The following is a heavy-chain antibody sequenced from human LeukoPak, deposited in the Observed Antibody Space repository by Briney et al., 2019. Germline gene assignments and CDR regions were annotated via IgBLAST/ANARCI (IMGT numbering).Heavy chain of an antibody. Sequence: GGSLRLSCAASGFTFSSYGMHWVRQAPGKGLEWVAVISYDGSNKYYADSVKGRFTISRDNSKNTLYLQMNSLRAEDTAVYYCAKDKGGSGSYVAFDIWGQGTMVTVSS. CDR2: ISYDGSNK. J-gene: IGHJ3*02. CDR3: AKDKGGSGSYVAFDI. CDR1: GFTFSSYG. D-gene: IGHD1-26*01. V-gene: IGHV3-30*18.